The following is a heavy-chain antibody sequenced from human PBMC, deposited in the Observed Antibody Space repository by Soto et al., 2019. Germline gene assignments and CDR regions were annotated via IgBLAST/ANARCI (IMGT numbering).Heavy chain of an antibody. Sequence: ASVKVSCKASGYTFTGYGISWVRQAPGQGLEWMGWISAYNGNTNYAQKLQGRVTMTTDTSTSTAYMELRGLRSDDTAVYYCARSYYYDSSGYYLNNRAFDYWGQGTLVTVSS. CDR2: ISAYNGNT. CDR1: GYTFTGYG. CDR3: ARSYYYDSSGYYLNNRAFDY. D-gene: IGHD3-22*01. J-gene: IGHJ4*02. V-gene: IGHV1-18*04.